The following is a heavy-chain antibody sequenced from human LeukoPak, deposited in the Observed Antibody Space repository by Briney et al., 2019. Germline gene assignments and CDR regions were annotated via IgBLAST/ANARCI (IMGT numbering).Heavy chain of an antibody. Sequence: GGSLRLSCAASGFTFSSYWMSWVRQAPGKGLEWVANIKQDGSEKYYVDSVKGRFTISRDNAKNSLYLQMNSLRAEDTAVYYCAKDRYQWLNYIDYWGQGTLVTVSS. CDR2: IKQDGSEK. CDR1: GFTFSSYW. V-gene: IGHV3-7*01. J-gene: IGHJ4*02. CDR3: AKDRYQWLNYIDY. D-gene: IGHD6-19*01.